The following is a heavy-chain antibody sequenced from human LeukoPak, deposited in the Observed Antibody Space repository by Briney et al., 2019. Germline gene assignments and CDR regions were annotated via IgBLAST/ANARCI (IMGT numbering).Heavy chain of an antibody. V-gene: IGHV1-18*04. D-gene: IGHD1-26*01. CDR1: GYIFTDHY. J-gene: IGHJ4*02. Sequence: ASVKVSCKASGYIFTDHYLHWVRQAPGQGLEWVGWISAYNGNTNYAQKLQGRVTMTTDTSTSTAYMELRSLRSDDTAVYYCARGDIVGATRCFDYWGQGTLVTVSS. CDR2: ISAYNGNT. CDR3: ARGDIVGATRCFDY.